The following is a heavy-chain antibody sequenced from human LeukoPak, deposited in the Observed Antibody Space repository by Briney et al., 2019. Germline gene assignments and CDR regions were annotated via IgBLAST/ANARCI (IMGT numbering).Heavy chain of an antibody. Sequence: GGSLRLSCAASGFTFSSYGMHWVRQAPGKGLEWVAVIWYDGSNKYYADSVKGRFTISRDNSKNTLYLQMNSLRAEDTAVYYCAKVPYTLVTTDYYYGMDVWGQGTTVTVSS. V-gene: IGHV3-30*02. J-gene: IGHJ6*02. CDR3: AKVPYTLVTTDYYYGMDV. CDR2: IWYDGSNK. CDR1: GFTFSSYG. D-gene: IGHD4-17*01.